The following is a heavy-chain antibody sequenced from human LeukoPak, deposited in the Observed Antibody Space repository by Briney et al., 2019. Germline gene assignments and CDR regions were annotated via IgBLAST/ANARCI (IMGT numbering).Heavy chain of an antibody. CDR1: GGSISSSNW. J-gene: IGHJ6*02. D-gene: IGHD4-17*01. V-gene: IGHV4-4*02. Sequence: SGTLSLTCAVSGGSISSSNWWSWVRQPPGKGLGWIGEIYHSGSTNYNPSLKSRVTISVDKSKNQFSLKLSSVTAADTAVYYCARDGNYGDYPAYYYYGMDVWGQGTTVTVSS. CDR3: ARDGNYGDYPAYYYYGMDV. CDR2: IYHSGST.